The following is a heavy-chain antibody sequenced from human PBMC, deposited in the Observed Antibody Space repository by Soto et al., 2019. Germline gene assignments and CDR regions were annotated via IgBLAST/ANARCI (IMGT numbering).Heavy chain of an antibody. V-gene: IGHV3-15*07. D-gene: IGHD4-17*01. Sequence: GGSLRLCCAASGFTFSNAGMNWVRQAPGKGLEWVGRIKSKTDGGTTDYAAPVKGRFTISRDDSKNTLYLQMNSLKTEDTAVYYCTTVFGDTYFPFFDYWGQGTLVTVSS. CDR1: GFTFSNAG. J-gene: IGHJ4*02. CDR2: IKSKTDGGTT. CDR3: TTVFGDTYFPFFDY.